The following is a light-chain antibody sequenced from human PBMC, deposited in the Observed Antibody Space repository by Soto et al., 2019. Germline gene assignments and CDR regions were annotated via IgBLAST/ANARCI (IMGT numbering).Light chain of an antibody. CDR1: QSVTTY. Sequence: EIVMTQSPSTLSVSLGDRATISCRASQSVTTYLAWYQQKPGQAPRLLIYGASTRATGIPARFSGSGSETDFTLTISSLQSEDFAFYYCQQYNSWPHSYTFGQGTKLEIK. CDR3: QQYNSWPHSYT. CDR2: GAS. J-gene: IGKJ2*01. V-gene: IGKV3-15*01.